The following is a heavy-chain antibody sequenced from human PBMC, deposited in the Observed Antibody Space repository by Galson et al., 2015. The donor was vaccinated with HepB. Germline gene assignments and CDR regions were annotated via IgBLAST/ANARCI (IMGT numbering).Heavy chain of an antibody. V-gene: IGHV3-74*01. CDR3: ARDFTMVRGVIISPHDAFDI. CDR2: INSDGSST. Sequence: SLRLSCAASGFTFSSYWMHWVRQAPGKGLVWVSRINSDGSSTNYADSVKGRFTISRDNAKNTLYLQMNSLRAEDTAVYYCARDFTMVRGVIISPHDAFDIWGQGTMVTVSS. CDR1: GFTFSSYW. D-gene: IGHD3-10*01. J-gene: IGHJ3*02.